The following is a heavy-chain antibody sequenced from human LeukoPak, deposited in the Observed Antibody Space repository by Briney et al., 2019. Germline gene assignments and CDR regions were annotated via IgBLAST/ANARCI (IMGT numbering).Heavy chain of an antibody. Sequence: SVKVSCKASGGTFSSYAISWVRQAPGQGLEWMGGIIPIFGTANYAQKFQGRVTITTDESTSTAYMELSSLRSEDTAVYYCAREGFGGDSSREYWGQGTLVTVSS. CDR1: GGTFSSYA. J-gene: IGHJ4*02. V-gene: IGHV1-69*05. D-gene: IGHD3-3*01. CDR3: AREGFGGDSSREY. CDR2: IIPIFGTA.